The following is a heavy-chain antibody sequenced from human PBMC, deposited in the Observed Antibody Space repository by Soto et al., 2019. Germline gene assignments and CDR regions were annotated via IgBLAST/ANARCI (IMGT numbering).Heavy chain of an antibody. D-gene: IGHD3-22*01. J-gene: IGHJ4*02. CDR2: ISAYNGNT. Sequence: IWWLHHATGKGLEWMGWISAYNGNTNYAQKLKGRVTMTTDTSTSTAYMELRSLRSDDAAVYYCARQPHDSSGYLTKVFAYWVKGTPDPVIS. CDR3: ARQPHDSSGYLTKVFAY. V-gene: IGHV1-18*01.